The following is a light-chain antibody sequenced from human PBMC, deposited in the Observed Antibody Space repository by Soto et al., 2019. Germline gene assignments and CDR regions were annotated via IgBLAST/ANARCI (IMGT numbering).Light chain of an antibody. CDR3: QQRSNWPRT. CDR1: QSVSSY. V-gene: IGKV3-11*01. J-gene: IGKJ1*01. CDR2: DAS. Sequence: EIVMTQSPATLSLSPGERATLSCRARQSVSSYLAWYQQKHGQXHRXXIYDASNRATGIPARFSGSGSGTDFTLTISSLEPEDFAVYYCQQRSNWPRTFGQGTKVDIK.